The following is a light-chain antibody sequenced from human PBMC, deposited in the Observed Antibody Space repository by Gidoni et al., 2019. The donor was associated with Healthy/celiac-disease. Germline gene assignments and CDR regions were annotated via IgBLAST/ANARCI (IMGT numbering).Light chain of an antibody. J-gene: IGKJ4*01. CDR2: DAS. CDR3: QQSSNWPRT. CDR1: QSVSSY. V-gene: IGKV3-11*01. Sequence: EILSTHSPAPLSLSPGESATLSCRASQSVSSYLAWYQQKPGQAPRLLIYDASNRATGIPARFSGSGSGTDFTLTISSLEPEDFAVYYCQQSSNWPRTFXGXTKVEIK.